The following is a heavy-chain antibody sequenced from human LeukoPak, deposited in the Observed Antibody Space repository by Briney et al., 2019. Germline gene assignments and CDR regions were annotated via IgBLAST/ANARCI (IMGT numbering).Heavy chain of an antibody. Sequence: ASVKVSCKASGYTFTSYGISWVRQAPGQGLEWMGWISAYNGNTNSAQKLQGRVTMTTDTSTSTAYMEPRSLRSDDTAVYYCARDGAAAGNFDYWGQGTLVTVSS. D-gene: IGHD6-13*01. CDR2: ISAYNGNT. CDR3: ARDGAAAGNFDY. J-gene: IGHJ4*02. V-gene: IGHV1-18*01. CDR1: GYTFTSYG.